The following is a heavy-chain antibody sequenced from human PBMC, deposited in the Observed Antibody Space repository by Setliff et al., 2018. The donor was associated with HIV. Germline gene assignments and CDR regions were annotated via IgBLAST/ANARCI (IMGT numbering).Heavy chain of an antibody. CDR2: IYTSGGP. D-gene: IGHD2-15*01. Sequence: SETLSLTCTVSGGAISSYYWSWIRQTPEKGLEWIWYIYTSGGPNYNPSLKSRVTISLDTSRSHFSLKLGSVTAADTAMYYCAREHCSGGSCNGFDIWGQGTMVTVSS. CDR3: AREHCSGGSCNGFDI. CDR1: GGAISSYY. V-gene: IGHV4-4*09. J-gene: IGHJ3*02.